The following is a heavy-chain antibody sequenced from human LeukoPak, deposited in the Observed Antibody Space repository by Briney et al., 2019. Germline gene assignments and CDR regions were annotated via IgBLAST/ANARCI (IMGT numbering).Heavy chain of an antibody. CDR1: RFTFSNYA. Sequence: GGSVTLSCAASRFTFSNYAMHGLRQAPGKGPEGVADISYDETKKDYADTVKGRFTVSRDNSTITLYLQMNSLRAEDTAVYHCARAVYGDYHEDYYHGMDVWGQGTTVTVSS. D-gene: IGHD4-17*01. J-gene: IGHJ6*02. CDR3: ARAVYGDYHEDYYHGMDV. V-gene: IGHV3-30*04. CDR2: ISYDETKK.